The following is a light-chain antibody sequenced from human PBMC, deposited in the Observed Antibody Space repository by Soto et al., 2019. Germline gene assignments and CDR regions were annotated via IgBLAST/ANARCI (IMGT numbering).Light chain of an antibody. CDR2: DTS. V-gene: IGKV3-15*01. J-gene: IGKJ4*01. CDR3: QHYVTWPLT. CDR1: KGIGDT. Sequence: IVMTQSPATLSVSXGEGATLCCRASKGIGDTLAWYQQKPGXTPRLLXYDTSIRATGAPARFSGSRSAAEFTPTISSLQSEDFAVYYCQHYVTWPLTFGGGTKVDIK.